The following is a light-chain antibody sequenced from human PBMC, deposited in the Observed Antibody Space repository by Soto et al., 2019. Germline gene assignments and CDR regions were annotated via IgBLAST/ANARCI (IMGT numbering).Light chain of an antibody. V-gene: IGKV3-20*01. CDR1: QSVSSSY. Sequence: EIVLTQSPGTLSLSPGERATLSCRASQSVSSSYLNWYQQKPGQAPRLLIYGASSRATGIPDRFSGSGSGTDFTLTISRLEPEDFAVYYCQQYGSLPITFGQGTRLEIK. CDR3: QQYGSLPIT. CDR2: GAS. J-gene: IGKJ5*01.